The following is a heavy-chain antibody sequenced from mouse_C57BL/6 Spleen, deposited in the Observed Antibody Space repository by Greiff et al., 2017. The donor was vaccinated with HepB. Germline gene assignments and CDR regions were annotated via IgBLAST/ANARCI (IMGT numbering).Heavy chain of an antibody. CDR3: ARSGGLRGYFDV. CDR1: GYTFTSYW. CDR2: IDPSDSET. J-gene: IGHJ1*03. V-gene: IGHV1-52*01. D-gene: IGHD1-1*01. Sequence: QVQLQQSGAELVRPGSSVKLSCKASGYTFTSYWMHWVKQRPIQGLEWIGNIDPSDSETHYNQKFKDKATLTVDKSSSTAYMQLSSLTSEDSAVYYCARSGGLRGYFDVWGTGTTVTVSS.